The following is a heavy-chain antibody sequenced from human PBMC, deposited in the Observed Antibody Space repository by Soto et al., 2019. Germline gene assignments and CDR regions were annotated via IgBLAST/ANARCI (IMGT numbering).Heavy chain of an antibody. Sequence: GSLRLSCAASGFTFSSYWMSWVRQAPGKGLEWVANIKQDGSEKYYVDSVKGRFTISRDNAKNSLYLQMNSLRAEGTAVYYCARDPSVVVVAATPYYYYGMDVWGQGTTVTVSS. D-gene: IGHD2-15*01. CDR2: IKQDGSEK. J-gene: IGHJ6*02. CDR1: GFTFSSYW. CDR3: ARDPSVVVVAATPYYYYGMDV. V-gene: IGHV3-7*01.